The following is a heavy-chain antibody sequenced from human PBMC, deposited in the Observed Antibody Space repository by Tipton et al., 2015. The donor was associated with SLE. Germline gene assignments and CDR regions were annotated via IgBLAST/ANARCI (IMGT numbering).Heavy chain of an antibody. V-gene: IGHV4-59*11. CDR3: ARDGRGYCDNSGCSEYHRFDP. CDR2: IYYRGNT. Sequence: TLSLTCTVSGGSISSHYWSWFRQPPGKGLEWIGYIYYRGNTKYNPSLNSRVTISLGTSRTQFSLKLSSVTAADTAVYYCARDGRGYCDNSGCSEYHRFDPWGQGTLVTVSS. CDR1: GGSISSHY. D-gene: IGHD2-15*01. J-gene: IGHJ5*02.